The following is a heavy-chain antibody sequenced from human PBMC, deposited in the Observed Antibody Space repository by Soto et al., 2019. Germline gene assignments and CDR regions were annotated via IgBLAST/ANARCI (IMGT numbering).Heavy chain of an antibody. CDR2: ISANSEDT. Sequence: GASVKVSCQASGYPFNNYGCTWVPQAPGQGLEWMGCISANSEDTNYAQHLQGRVTMTTDASTNTAYMELRSLTSDDTAVYFCARLTWEFDTRSPLDYWGQETLVTVSS. CDR3: ARLTWEFDTRSPLDY. D-gene: IGHD1-26*01. V-gene: IGHV1-18*04. CDR1: GYPFNNYG. J-gene: IGHJ4*02.